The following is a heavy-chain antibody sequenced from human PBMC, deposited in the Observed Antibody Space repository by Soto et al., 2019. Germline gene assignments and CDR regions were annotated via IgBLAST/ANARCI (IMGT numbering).Heavy chain of an antibody. V-gene: IGHV4-4*07. CDR1: VGSMTLYY. D-gene: IGHD3-16*01. Sequence: PSETLSVTCTVSVGSMTLYYWNWMRQSAGKGLEWIGRVYYSGNTHYNPSLKSRVTMSVDTSKNQFSLNLQSVTAADTAVYYCARGEDKWAPTRYFDLWGRGTLVTVSS. CDR2: VYYSGNT. CDR3: ARGEDKWAPTRYFDL. J-gene: IGHJ2*01.